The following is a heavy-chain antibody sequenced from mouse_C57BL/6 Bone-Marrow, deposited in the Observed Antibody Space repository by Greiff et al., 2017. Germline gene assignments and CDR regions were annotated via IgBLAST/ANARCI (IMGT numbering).Heavy chain of an antibody. CDR2: IWGGGST. V-gene: IGHV2-9*01. CDR3: RVYYSNPLAY. J-gene: IGHJ3*01. CDR1: GFSLTSYG. Sequence: QVQLKESGPGLVAPSQSLSITCTVSGFSLTSYGVDWVRQPPGKGLEWLGVIWGGGSTNYNSAHMSRLSISKDNSKIQVCLKMNSLQTEDTARYYCRVYYSNPLAYWGQGTLVTVSA. D-gene: IGHD2-5*01.